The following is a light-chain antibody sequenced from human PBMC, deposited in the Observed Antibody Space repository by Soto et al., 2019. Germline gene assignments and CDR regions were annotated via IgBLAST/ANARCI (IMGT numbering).Light chain of an antibody. CDR1: QSVSSN. V-gene: IGKV3-20*01. CDR2: DAS. CDR3: QQYGTSPEWT. J-gene: IGKJ1*01. Sequence: EIVMTQSPATLSVSPGERATLSCRASQSVSSNLAWYQQKPGQAPRLLIYDASNRATGIPARFGGSGSGTDFTLTISRLEPEDFAVYYCQQYGTSPEWTFGQGTKVDIK.